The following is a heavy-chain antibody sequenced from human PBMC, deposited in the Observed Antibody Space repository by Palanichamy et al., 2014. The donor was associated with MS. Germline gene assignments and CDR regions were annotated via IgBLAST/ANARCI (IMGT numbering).Heavy chain of an antibody. CDR3: TRDRSMFRGIFPYSYGMDV. V-gene: IGHV3-48*03. D-gene: IGHD3-10*01. J-gene: IGHJ6*02. CDR2: ISSSGSST. CDR1: GFTFSDYE. Sequence: EVQLVESGGGLVQPGGSLRLSCAASGFTFSDYEMNWVRQAPGTGLEWVSRISSSGSSTYYADSLKGRFTISRDNAKNSLVLQMKNLRAEDTAVYYCTRDRSMFRGIFPYSYGMDVWGQGTTVTVS.